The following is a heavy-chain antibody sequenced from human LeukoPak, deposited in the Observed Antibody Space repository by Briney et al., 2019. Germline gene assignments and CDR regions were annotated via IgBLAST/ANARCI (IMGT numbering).Heavy chain of an antibody. CDR2: IYSDGKT. V-gene: IGHV3-66*01. Sequence: GGSLRLSCVSSGFIFSSYVMSWVRQAPGKGLEWVSIIYSDGKTYYADYVRGRFTISRDNAKNSLYLQMNSLRAEDTAVYYCARDLVGDSFDYWGQGTLVTVSS. CDR3: ARDLVGDSFDY. J-gene: IGHJ4*02. D-gene: IGHD1-26*01. CDR1: GFIFSSYV.